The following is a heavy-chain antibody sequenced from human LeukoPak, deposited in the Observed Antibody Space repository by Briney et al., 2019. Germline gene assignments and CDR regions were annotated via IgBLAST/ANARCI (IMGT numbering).Heavy chain of an antibody. Sequence: SETLSLTCTVSGGSISSYYWSWIRQPPGKGLEWIGEINHSGSTNYNPSLKSRVTISVDTSKNQFSLKLSSVTAADTAVYYCARLRTDYWGQGTLVTVSS. J-gene: IGHJ4*02. V-gene: IGHV4-34*01. CDR1: GGSISSYY. CDR2: INHSGST. CDR3: ARLRTDY.